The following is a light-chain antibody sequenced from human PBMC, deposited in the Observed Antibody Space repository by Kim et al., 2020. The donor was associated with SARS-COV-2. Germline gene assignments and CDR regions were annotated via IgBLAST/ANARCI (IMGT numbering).Light chain of an antibody. CDR1: KLGDKY. Sequence: VSPGQTASITCAGDKLGDKYVCWYQQKPGQSPVLVIYQDSKRPSGIPERFSGSNSGKTATLTISGTQAMDEADYYCQAWDSSTGVVFGGGTQLTVL. CDR3: QAWDSSTGVV. J-gene: IGLJ2*01. V-gene: IGLV3-1*01. CDR2: QDS.